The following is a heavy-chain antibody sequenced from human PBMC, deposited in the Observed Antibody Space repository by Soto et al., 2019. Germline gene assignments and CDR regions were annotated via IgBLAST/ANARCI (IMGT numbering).Heavy chain of an antibody. J-gene: IGHJ4*02. CDR2: ISGSGGST. CDR1: GFTFSGYA. Sequence: EVQLLESGGGLVQPGGSLRLSCAASGFTFSGYALSWVRQAPGKGLEWVSAISGSGGSTYYADSVKGRFTISRDNSKNTLYLQMNSLRAEDTAVYYCAKGPLYDSSGYWALDYWGQGTLVTVSS. V-gene: IGHV3-23*01. D-gene: IGHD3-22*01. CDR3: AKGPLYDSSGYWALDY.